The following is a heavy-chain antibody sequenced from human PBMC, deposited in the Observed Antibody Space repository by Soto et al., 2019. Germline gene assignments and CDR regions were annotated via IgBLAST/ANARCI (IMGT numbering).Heavy chain of an antibody. Sequence: GGSLRLSCAASGFTFSSYAMSWVRQAPGKGLEWVSAISGSGGSTYYADSVKGRFTISRDNSKNTLYLQMNSLRAEDTAVYYCAKDSRFRRVYPYNYYFDYWGQGTLVTVSS. D-gene: IGHD1-1*01. V-gene: IGHV3-23*01. J-gene: IGHJ4*02. CDR1: GFTFSSYA. CDR2: ISGSGGST. CDR3: AKDSRFRRVYPYNYYFDY.